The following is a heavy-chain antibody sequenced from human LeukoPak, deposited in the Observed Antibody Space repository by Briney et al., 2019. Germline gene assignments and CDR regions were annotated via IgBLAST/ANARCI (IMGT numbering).Heavy chain of an antibody. D-gene: IGHD5-12*01. J-gene: IGHJ3*02. Sequence: SETLSLTCTVSGGSISSYYWSWIRQPPGKGLEWIGYIYYSGSTNYNPSLKSRVTISVDTSKNQFSLKLSSVIGADTGVYYCARGFSGYDGAFDIWGQGTMVTVSS. CDR2: IYYSGST. V-gene: IGHV4-59*01. CDR1: GGSISSYY. CDR3: ARGFSGYDGAFDI.